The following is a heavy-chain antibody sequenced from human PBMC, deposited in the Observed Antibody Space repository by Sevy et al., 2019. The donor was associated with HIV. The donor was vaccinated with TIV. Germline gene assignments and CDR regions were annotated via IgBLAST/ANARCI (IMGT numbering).Heavy chain of an antibody. D-gene: IGHD3-10*01. J-gene: IGHJ6*02. V-gene: IGHV3-66*01. CDR1: GFTVSNNY. CDR3: ARDRITMLRGVIYYYYGMDV. Sequence: GGSLRLSCAASGFTVSNNYMSWVRQAPGKGLEWVSVIYGGGTTYYADSVKGRFTISRDNSKNTLYLQLNGLRAEDTALYYCARDRITMLRGVIYYYYGMDVWGQGTTVTVSS. CDR2: IYGGGTT.